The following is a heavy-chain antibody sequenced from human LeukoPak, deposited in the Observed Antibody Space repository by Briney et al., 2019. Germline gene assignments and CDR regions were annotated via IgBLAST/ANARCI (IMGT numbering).Heavy chain of an antibody. CDR2: ISWEGDTT. D-gene: IGHD3-10*01. Sequence: PGGSLRLSCAASGFPFDDYAMHWVRQAPGKGLEWVSLISWEGDTTYYADSERARFTIPRDNSKHSLYLQMNSLRTEDTAFYYCTRDTDYGSATNYFDYWGQVTLVSVSS. CDR1: GFPFDDYA. J-gene: IGHJ4*02. V-gene: IGHV3-43*01. CDR3: TRDTDYGSATNYFDY.